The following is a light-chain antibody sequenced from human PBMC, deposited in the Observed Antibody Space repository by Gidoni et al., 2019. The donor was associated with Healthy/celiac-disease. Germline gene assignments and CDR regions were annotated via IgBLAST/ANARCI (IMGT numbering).Light chain of an antibody. J-gene: IGKJ2*01. V-gene: IGKV3-15*01. CDR2: GAS. Sequence: EIVTTQSPATLSGSPGERATLSCRASQSVSSNLAWYQQKPGQAHRLLIYGASTRATGIPARFSGSGSGTDFTLTISSLQSEDFAVYYCQQYNNWPYTFGQGTKLEIK. CDR3: QQYNNWPYT. CDR1: QSVSSN.